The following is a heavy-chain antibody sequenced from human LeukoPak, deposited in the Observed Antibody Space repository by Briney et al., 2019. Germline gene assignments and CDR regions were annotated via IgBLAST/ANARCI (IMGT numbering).Heavy chain of an antibody. CDR3: ARGSYRRPTDY. J-gene: IGHJ4*02. Sequence: GGSLRLSCAASGFTFSGYWISWGRQGLGKGLERVANIKKDGSEKYYVDSVKGRFTISRDNAKNSLYLQMTSLRAEDRAVYYCARGSYRRPTDYWGQGTLVTVSS. CDR1: GFTFSGYW. CDR2: IKKDGSEK. D-gene: IGHD1-26*01. V-gene: IGHV3-7*01.